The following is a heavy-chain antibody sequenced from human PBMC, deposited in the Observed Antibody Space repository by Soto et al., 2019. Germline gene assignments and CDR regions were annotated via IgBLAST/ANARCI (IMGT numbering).Heavy chain of an antibody. D-gene: IGHD1-26*01. J-gene: IGHJ4*02. CDR1: GFTFSTYT. Sequence: EVQVVESGGGLVKPGGSLRLSCVFSGFTFSTYTMNWVRQAPGKGLEWVSSINGRSNYVYYADSVKGRFTISRDNAKNSLYLQMNRLRAEDTAVYYCAREDGVVGSSSAFDHWGLGTLVTVSS. CDR3: AREDGVVGSSSAFDH. V-gene: IGHV3-21*01. CDR2: INGRSNYV.